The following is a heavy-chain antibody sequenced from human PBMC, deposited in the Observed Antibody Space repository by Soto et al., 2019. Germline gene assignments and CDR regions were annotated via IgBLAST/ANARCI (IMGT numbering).Heavy chain of an antibody. V-gene: IGHV1-69*12. CDR2: VIPIFGTA. CDR1: GGTFSSYA. D-gene: IGHD3-22*01. CDR3: AYDYYDSSGYGRPDY. Sequence: QVQLVQSGAEVKKPGSSVKVSCKASGGTFSSYAISWVRQAPGQGLEWMGGVIPIFGTANYAQKFQGTVTITADESTGTAYMELSSLRSEDTAVYYWAYDYYDSSGYGRPDYWGQGTLVTVSS. J-gene: IGHJ4*02.